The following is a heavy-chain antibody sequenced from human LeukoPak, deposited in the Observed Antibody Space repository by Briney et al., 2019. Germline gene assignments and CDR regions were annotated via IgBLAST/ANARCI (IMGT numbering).Heavy chain of an antibody. Sequence: GGSLRLSCAASGFTFSSYWMHWVRQAPGKRLVWVSRINSDGSSISYADSVKGRFTISRDDAKNTLYLQMNSLRPEDTAVYYCASWYQLLSYWGQGTLVTVSS. CDR1: GFTFSSYW. CDR2: INSDGSSI. CDR3: ASWYQLLSY. V-gene: IGHV3-74*01. D-gene: IGHD2-2*01. J-gene: IGHJ4*02.